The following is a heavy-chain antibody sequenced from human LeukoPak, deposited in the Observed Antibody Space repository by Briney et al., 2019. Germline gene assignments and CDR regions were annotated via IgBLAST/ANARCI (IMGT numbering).Heavy chain of an antibody. D-gene: IGHD6-13*01. CDR3: ARDRIAARRWFDP. CDR2: INPNSGGT. V-gene: IGHV1-2*02. Sequence: ASVKVSCKASGYTFTGYYMHWVRQAPGQGLEWMGWINPNSGGTNYAQKFQGRVTMTRDTSISTAYMELSRPRSDGTVVYYCARDRIAARRWFDPWGQGTLVTVSS. CDR1: GYTFTGYY. J-gene: IGHJ5*02.